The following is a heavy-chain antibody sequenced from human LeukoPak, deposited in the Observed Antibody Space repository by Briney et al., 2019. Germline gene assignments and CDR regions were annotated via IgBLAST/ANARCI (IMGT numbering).Heavy chain of an antibody. CDR2: IYYSGST. V-gene: IGHV4-30-4*01. Sequence: PSETLSLTCTVSGGSISSGDYYWSWIRQPPGKGLEWIGYIYYSGSTYYNPSLKSRVTISVDTSKNQFSLKLSSVTAADTAVYYCARVGTLVLGEGAFDYWGQGTLVTVS. J-gene: IGHJ4*02. D-gene: IGHD3-3*02. CDR1: GGSISSGDYY. CDR3: ARVGTLVLGEGAFDY.